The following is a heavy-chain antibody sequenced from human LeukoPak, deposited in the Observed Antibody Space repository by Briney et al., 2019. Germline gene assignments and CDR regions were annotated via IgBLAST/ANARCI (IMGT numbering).Heavy chain of an antibody. Sequence: SETLPLTCTVSGGSISSGDYYWSWIRQPPGKGLEWIGYIYYSGSTYYNPSLKSRVTISVDTSKNQFSLKLSSVTAADTAVYYCARVPRSNLGFDYWGQGTLVTVSS. CDR3: ARVPRSNLGFDY. D-gene: IGHD7-27*01. CDR2: IYYSGST. J-gene: IGHJ4*02. V-gene: IGHV4-30-4*01. CDR1: GGSISSGDYY.